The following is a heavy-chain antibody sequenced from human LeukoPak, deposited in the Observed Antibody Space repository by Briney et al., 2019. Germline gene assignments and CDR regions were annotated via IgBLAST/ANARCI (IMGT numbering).Heavy chain of an antibody. CDR1: GGTFSSYA. CDR2: IIPIFGTA. Sequence: SVKVSCKASGGTFSSYAISWVRQAPGQGLEWMGGIIPIFGTANYAQKFQGRVTITADKSTSTAYMELSSLRSEDTAVYYCASGDDYSQVDTRKYYYYMDVWGKGTTVTVSS. D-gene: IGHD4-11*01. J-gene: IGHJ6*03. V-gene: IGHV1-69*06. CDR3: ASGDDYSQVDTRKYYYYMDV.